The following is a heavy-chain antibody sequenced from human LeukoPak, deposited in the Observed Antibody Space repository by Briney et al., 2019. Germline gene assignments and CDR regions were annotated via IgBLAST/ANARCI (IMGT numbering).Heavy chain of an antibody. V-gene: IGHV3-23*01. CDR3: TSPITDCGGDCYGFDY. CDR1: GFTFSSYA. CDR2: ISGSGGST. D-gene: IGHD2-21*02. Sequence: GGSLRLSCAASGFTFSSYAMSWVRQAPGRGLEWVSAISGSGGSTYYADSVKGRFTISRDNSKNTLYLQMNSLRAEDTAVYYCTSPITDCGGDCYGFDYWGQGTLVTVSS. J-gene: IGHJ4*02.